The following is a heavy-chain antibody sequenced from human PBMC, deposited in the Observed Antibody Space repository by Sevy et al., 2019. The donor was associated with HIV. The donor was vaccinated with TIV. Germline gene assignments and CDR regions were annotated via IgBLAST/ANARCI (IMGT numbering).Heavy chain of an antibody. D-gene: IGHD5-12*01. CDR2: IYPGDSDT. V-gene: IGHV5-51*01. Sequence: GESLKISCRASGYDFANNWIGWVRQMPGEGLELVGIIYPGDSDTRYTPSFEGRVTISADKSVNTAYLQWSSLKAPDTATYYCARPVGYAASWGQGTLVTVSS. CDR3: ARPVGYAAS. CDR1: GYDFANNW. J-gene: IGHJ5*02.